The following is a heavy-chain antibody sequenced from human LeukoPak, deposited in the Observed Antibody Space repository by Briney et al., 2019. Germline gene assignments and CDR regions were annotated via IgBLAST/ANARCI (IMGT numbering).Heavy chain of an antibody. V-gene: IGHV3-53*01. D-gene: IGHD2-15*01. CDR3: ARVVADYLFFDY. CDR1: GFTVSSNY. Sequence: GGSLRLSCAASGFTVSSNYMSWVRQAPGEGLEWVSVIYSGGSTYYADSVKGRFTISRDNSKNTLYLQMNSLRAEDTAVYYCARVVADYLFFDYWGQGTLVTVSS. CDR2: IYSGGST. J-gene: IGHJ4*02.